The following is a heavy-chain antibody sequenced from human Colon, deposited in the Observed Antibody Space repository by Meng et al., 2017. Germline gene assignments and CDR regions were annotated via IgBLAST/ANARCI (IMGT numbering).Heavy chain of an antibody. Sequence: GESLKISCAASGFTFSNHWMSWVRQAPGKGLEWVANIKQDGSEKIYVDSVGGRFTISRDNAKNSLSLQMNSLRAEDTAVYYCARDSYFDESSGYLDSWGQGTLVTVSS. V-gene: IGHV3-7*01. CDR1: GFTFSNHW. D-gene: IGHD3-22*01. J-gene: IGHJ4*02. CDR3: ARDSYFDESSGYLDS. CDR2: IKQDGSEK.